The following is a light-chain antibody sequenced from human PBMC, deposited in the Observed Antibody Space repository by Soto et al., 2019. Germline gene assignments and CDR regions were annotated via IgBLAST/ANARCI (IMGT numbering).Light chain of an antibody. CDR1: QSVRSN. J-gene: IGKJ4*01. CDR3: QQYNNWPLT. V-gene: IGKV3-15*01. Sequence: ETVITHSPASLSMSPGEGFTLSCRASQSVRSNLAWYQQRPGQAPRLLIYGASTRAADIPARFSGSGSGAEFTLTISCLQSEDIAFYYCQQYNNWPLTFGGGTKV. CDR2: GAS.